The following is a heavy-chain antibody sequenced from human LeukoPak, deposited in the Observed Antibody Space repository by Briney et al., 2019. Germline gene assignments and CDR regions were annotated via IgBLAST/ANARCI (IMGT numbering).Heavy chain of an antibody. J-gene: IGHJ3*02. D-gene: IGHD2-2*01. V-gene: IGHV3-7*01. CDR2: IKQDGSEK. Sequence: GGSLRLSCAASGFTFSSYWMSWVRQAPGKGLEWVANIKQDGSEKYYVDSVKGRFTISRDNAKSSLYLQMNSLRAEDTAVYYCARENIVVVPAKDAFDIWGQGTMVTVSS. CDR3: ARENIVVVPAKDAFDI. CDR1: GFTFSSYW.